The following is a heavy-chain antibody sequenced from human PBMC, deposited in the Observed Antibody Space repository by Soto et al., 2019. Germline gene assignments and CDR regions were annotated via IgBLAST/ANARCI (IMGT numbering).Heavy chain of an antibody. CDR2: ISYDGSNK. CDR1: GFTFSSYA. J-gene: IGHJ4*02. D-gene: IGHD1-1*01. Sequence: GGSLRLSCAASGFTFSSYAMHWVRQAPGKGLEWVAVISYDGSNKYYADSVKGRFTIPRDNSKSTLYLQMNSLRAEDTAVYYCSREVGWNPIYDYWAQGTLVPVS. V-gene: IGHV3-30-3*01. CDR3: SREVGWNPIYDY.